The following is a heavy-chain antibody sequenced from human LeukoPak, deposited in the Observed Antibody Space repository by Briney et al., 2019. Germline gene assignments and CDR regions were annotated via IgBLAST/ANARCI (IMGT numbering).Heavy chain of an antibody. J-gene: IGHJ5*02. CDR1: GYTFTSYG. CDR2: ISGYNGNA. V-gene: IGHV1-18*01. Sequence: ASVKVSCKASGYTFTSYGLSWVRQAPGQGLEWMGWISGYNGNANYAQKLQGRVTMTTDTSTSTAYMELRSLRSDDTAVYYCARVRGFGDNWFDPWGQGTLVTVSS. CDR3: ARVRGFGDNWFDP. D-gene: IGHD3-10*01.